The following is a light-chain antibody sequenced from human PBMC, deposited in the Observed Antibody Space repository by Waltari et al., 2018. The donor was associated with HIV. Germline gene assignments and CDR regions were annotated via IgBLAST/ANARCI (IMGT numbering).Light chain of an antibody. CDR3: QRYDEVPPWGIT. J-gene: IGKJ4*01. CDR1: QDINNN. V-gene: IGKV1-33*01. CDR2: DAS. Sequence: DIQMTQSPASLSASIGDRVTITCQASQDINNNLNWYQQKPGKAPNLLIYDASNLETGVPSRFSGRGSGTEFTFTISSLQPEDIATYFCQRYDEVPPWGITFGGGTRVEVK.